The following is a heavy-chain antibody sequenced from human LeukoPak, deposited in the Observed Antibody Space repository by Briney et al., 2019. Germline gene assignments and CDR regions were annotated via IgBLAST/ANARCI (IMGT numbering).Heavy chain of an antibody. Sequence: GGSLRLSCAASGFTFSGSAMHWVRQASGKGLEWVGRIRSKANSYATAYAASVKGRFTISRDDSKNTAYLQMNSLKTEDTAVYYCTRRIAAAGGEDDYWGQGTLVTVSS. CDR2: IRSKANSYAT. CDR3: TRRIAAAGGEDDY. J-gene: IGHJ4*02. V-gene: IGHV3-73*01. CDR1: GFTFSGSA. D-gene: IGHD6-13*01.